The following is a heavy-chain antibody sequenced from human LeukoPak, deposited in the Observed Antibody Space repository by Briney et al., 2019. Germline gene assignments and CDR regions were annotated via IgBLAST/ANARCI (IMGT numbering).Heavy chain of an antibody. V-gene: IGHV3-23*01. Sequence: GGSLRLSCAASGFTFSTYAMSWVRQAPGKGLEWVSTIGGGGGGTYYADSVKGWFTISRDTSKNTLFLQMNSLRAEDTAVYYCARNDFGSGWLGDNWGQGTLVTVFS. CDR3: ARNDFGSGWLGDN. CDR1: GFTFSTYA. CDR2: IGGGGGGT. J-gene: IGHJ4*02. D-gene: IGHD6-19*01.